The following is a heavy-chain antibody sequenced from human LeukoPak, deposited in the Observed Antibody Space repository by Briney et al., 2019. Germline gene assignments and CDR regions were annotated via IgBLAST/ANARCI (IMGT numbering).Heavy chain of an antibody. CDR3: ARGLKSHYYDSSGYNCFDY. CDR1: GFTFSGYW. V-gene: IGHV3-48*02. D-gene: IGHD3-22*01. J-gene: IGHJ4*02. CDR2: ITSSSSPI. Sequence: GGSLRLSCAASGFTFSGYWMSWVRQAPGKGLEWVSYITSSSSPIYYADSVKGRFTISRDNAKNSLFLQMNSLRDEDTAVYYCARGLKSHYYDSSGYNCFDYWGQGTLATVSS.